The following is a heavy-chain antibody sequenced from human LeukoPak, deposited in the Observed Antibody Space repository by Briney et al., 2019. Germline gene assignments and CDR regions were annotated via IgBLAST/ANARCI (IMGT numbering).Heavy chain of an antibody. V-gene: IGHV3-23*01. CDR1: GFTFSSYA. D-gene: IGHD3-10*01. CDR3: ANGGGSQTFDY. J-gene: IGHJ4*02. Sequence: PGGSLRLSCAASGFTFSSYAMSWVRQAPGKGLGWVSAISTSGASAYYADSVKGRFTISRDNSKNTLYLQMNSLRAEDTAVYYCANGGGSQTFDYWGQGTLVTVSS. CDR2: ISTSGASA.